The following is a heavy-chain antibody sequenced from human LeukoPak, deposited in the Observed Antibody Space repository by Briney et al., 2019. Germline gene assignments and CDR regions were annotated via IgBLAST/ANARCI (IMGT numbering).Heavy chain of an antibody. CDR1: GESFKDYY. CDR2: INHSGSS. D-gene: IGHD2-15*01. CDR3: ARVRGCSGGNCYAPALDY. Sequence: SETLSLTCAVSGESFKDYYWNWIRQPPGKGLEWIGEINHSGSSNYNPSLKSRVTISVDTSKNQFSLKLSSVTAADTAVYYCARVRGCSGGNCYAPALDYWGQGTLVSVSS. J-gene: IGHJ4*02. V-gene: IGHV4-34*01.